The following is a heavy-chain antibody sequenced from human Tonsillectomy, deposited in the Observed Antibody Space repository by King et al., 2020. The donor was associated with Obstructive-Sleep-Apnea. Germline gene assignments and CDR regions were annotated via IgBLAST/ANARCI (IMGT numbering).Heavy chain of an antibody. CDR1: GFTFSSYG. V-gene: IGHV3-33*01. Sequence: QLVQSGGGVVQPGRSLRLSCAASGFTFSSYGRHWVRQAPGTGLEWVAVIWYNGSNKYNADSVKGRFTISRDNSKNTLYLQMNSLGAEDTAVYYCARDYPSHYDILTGYYNYWGQGTLVTVSS. D-gene: IGHD3-9*01. CDR3: ARDYPSHYDILTGYYNY. J-gene: IGHJ4*02. CDR2: IWYNGSNK.